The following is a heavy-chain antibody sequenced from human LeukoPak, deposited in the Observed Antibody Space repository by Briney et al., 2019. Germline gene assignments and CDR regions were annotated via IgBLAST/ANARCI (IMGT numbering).Heavy chain of an antibody. Sequence: GGSLRLSCAASGFTFSSYAMSWVRQAPGKGLEWVSAISGSGGSTYYADSVKGRFTISRDNSKNTLYLQMYSLRGEDTAIYYCATYRQVMLPFESWGQGTLVTVSS. D-gene: IGHD5-18*01. V-gene: IGHV3-23*01. CDR1: GFTFSSYA. J-gene: IGHJ4*02. CDR2: ISGSGGST. CDR3: ATYRQVMLPFES.